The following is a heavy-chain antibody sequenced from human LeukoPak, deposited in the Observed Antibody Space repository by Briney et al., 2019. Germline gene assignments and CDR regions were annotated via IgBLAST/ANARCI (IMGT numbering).Heavy chain of an antibody. CDR1: GFTFSSYA. CDR3: GRALYSSTWYFLDY. V-gene: IGHV3-23*01. Sequence: PGGSLRLSCVASGFTFSSYAMSWVRQVPGKGLEWVSGISGTGGSTYYADSVKGRFTISRDNSKNTLYVQMNSLRAEDTAVYYCGRALYSSTWYFLDYWGQGTLVTVSS. D-gene: IGHD6-13*01. CDR2: ISGTGGST. J-gene: IGHJ4*02.